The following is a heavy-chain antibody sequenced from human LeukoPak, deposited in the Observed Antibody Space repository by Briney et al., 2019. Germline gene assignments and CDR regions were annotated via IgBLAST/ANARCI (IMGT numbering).Heavy chain of an antibody. D-gene: IGHD2-2*01. CDR1: GGSISSYY. CDR2: IYISGST. CDR3: ARGYCSSTSCSLDY. V-gene: IGHV4-4*07. Sequence: SETLSLTCTVSGGSISSYYWSWIRQPAGKGLEWIGRIYISGSTNYNPSLKSRVTMSVDTSKNQFSLKLSSVTAADTAVYYCARGYCSSTSCSLDYWGQGTLVTVSS. J-gene: IGHJ4*02.